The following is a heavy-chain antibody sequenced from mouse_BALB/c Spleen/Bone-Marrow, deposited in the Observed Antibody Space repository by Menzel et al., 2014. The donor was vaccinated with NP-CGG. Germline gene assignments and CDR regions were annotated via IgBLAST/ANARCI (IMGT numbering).Heavy chain of an antibody. Sequence: EVQLVESGGGLVKPGGSLKLSCAASGFTFSSYGMSWVRQTPEKRLEWVATISGGDTYTYYPDNVRGRFTISRDNAKNNLYLQMSSLRSEDTALYYCPAITTVAYWGRGTLVTVSA. V-gene: IGHV5-9-2*01. D-gene: IGHD1-1*01. CDR1: GFTFSSYG. J-gene: IGHJ3*01. CDR3: PAITTVAY. CDR2: ISGGDTYT.